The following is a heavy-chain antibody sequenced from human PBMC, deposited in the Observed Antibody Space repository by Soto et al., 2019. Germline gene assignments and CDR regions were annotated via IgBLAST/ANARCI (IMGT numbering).Heavy chain of an antibody. D-gene: IGHD1-26*01. CDR3: ARDDYGIYPY. CDR2: IDPRSGAT. J-gene: IGHJ4*02. CDR1: GYTVTDYY. V-gene: IGHV1-2*02. Sequence: QVQLVQSGTEVKKPGASVTVSCKASGYTVTDYYIHWVRQAPGQGLEWMGWIDPRSGATIYAQKFQDRVTMTRDTSISTAYMDLSRLRSDDTAAYYCARDDYGIYPYWGQGTLVTVSS.